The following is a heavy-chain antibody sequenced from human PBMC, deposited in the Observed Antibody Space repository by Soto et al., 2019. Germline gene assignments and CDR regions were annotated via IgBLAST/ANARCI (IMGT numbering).Heavy chain of an antibody. CDR3: ATDRLRRYGMDV. D-gene: IGHD4-17*01. Sequence: SETLSLTCTVSGDSISSSYWSWIRQPPGKGLEWIGYINHSGTTNYNPSLKSRVTISVDTSKNQFSLKLNSVTAADTAVYYCATDRLRRYGMDVSGPGTTVTVSS. J-gene: IGHJ6*02. V-gene: IGHV4-59*01. CDR1: GDSISSSY. CDR2: INHSGTT.